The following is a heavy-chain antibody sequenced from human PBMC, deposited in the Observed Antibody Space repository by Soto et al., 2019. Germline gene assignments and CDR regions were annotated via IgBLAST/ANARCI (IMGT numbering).Heavy chain of an antibody. J-gene: IGHJ4*02. CDR3: ARNRYFDWLSPFDY. V-gene: IGHV4-31*01. CDR1: GGSISSGGYY. D-gene: IGHD3-9*01. CDR2: IYYSGST. Sequence: QVQLQESGPGLVKPSQTLSLTCTVSGGSISSGGYYWSWIRQHPGNGLEWIGYIYYSGSTYYNPSLKSLVTISVDASKNQFSLKLSSVTAADTAVYYCARNRYFDWLSPFDYWGQGTLVTVSS.